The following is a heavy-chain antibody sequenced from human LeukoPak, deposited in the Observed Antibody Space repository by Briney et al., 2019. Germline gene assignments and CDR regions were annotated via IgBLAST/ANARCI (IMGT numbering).Heavy chain of an antibody. V-gene: IGHV3-30*02. J-gene: IGHJ4*02. CDR1: GFMFSNYG. CDR3: RPERGYSNGWQYFDY. D-gene: IGHD5-18*01. Sequence: GGSLRLSCAASGFMFSNYGIYWVRQAPGKGLEWVTFIRYDGDVKYYADSVKGRFTISRDNSKNTVYLQMSSLRADDTAVYYCRPERGYSNGWQYFDYWGQGTLVIVSS. CDR2: IRYDGDVK.